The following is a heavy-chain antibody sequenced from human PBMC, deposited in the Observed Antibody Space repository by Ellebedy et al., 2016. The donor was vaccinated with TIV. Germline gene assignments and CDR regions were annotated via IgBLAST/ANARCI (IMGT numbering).Heavy chain of an antibody. J-gene: IGHJ4*02. CDR2: ISYDGSSK. Sequence: GESLKISXAASAFTLSNYGIHWVRQPPGKGLEWVATISYDGSSKYYAESLKGRFTISRDNSQETVFLQMNSLRGDDTAVYYCARGGAGFDNMHRELSFDSWGQGTLVTVSS. V-gene: IGHV3-30*03. D-gene: IGHD1-7*01. CDR3: ARGGAGFDNMHRELSFDS. CDR1: AFTLSNYG.